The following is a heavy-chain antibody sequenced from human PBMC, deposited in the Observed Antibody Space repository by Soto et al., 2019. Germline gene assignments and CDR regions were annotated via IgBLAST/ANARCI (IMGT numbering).Heavy chain of an antibody. CDR2: IYHSGST. CDR1: GGSISSGGYY. D-gene: IGHD2-2*01. Sequence: LSLTCTVSGGSISSGGYYWSWIRQPPGKGLEWIGYIYHSGSTYYNPSLKSRVTISVDRSKNQFSLKLSSVTAADTAVYYCARGLSTRFDPWGQGTPVTVSS. J-gene: IGHJ5*02. CDR3: ARGLSTRFDP. V-gene: IGHV4-30-2*01.